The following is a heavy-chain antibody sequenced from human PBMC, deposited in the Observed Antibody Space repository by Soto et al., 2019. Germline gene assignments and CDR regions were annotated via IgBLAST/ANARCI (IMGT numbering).Heavy chain of an antibody. CDR2: IHYSGNT. V-gene: IGHV4-31*03. CDR3: ATNHDDISGRTPLLFDS. J-gene: IGHJ4*02. CDR1: GDSIGTGGYS. D-gene: IGHD3-22*01. Sequence: QVQLQESGPGLVKPSQTLSLTCTVSGDSIGTGGYSWDWIRQHPGKGPEWIGYIHYSGNTYYNPSLKSRLTISLDTSKTQSSLHLSSVTAADTAVYYCATNHDDISGRTPLLFDSWGQGTLVTVSS.